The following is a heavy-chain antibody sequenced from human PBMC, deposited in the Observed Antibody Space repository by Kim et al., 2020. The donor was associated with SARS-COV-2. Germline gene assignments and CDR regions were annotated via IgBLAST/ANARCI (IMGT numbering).Heavy chain of an antibody. CDR2: IWYDGSNK. J-gene: IGHJ3*02. D-gene: IGHD3-22*01. CDR1: GFTFSSYG. Sequence: GGSLRLSCAASGFTFSSYGMHWVRQAPGKGLEWVAVIWYDGSNKYYADSVKGRFTISRDNSKNTLYLQMNSLRAEDTAVYYCARDGVRRYYDSSGYPFYAFDIWGQGTMVTVSS. CDR3: ARDGVRRYYDSSGYPFYAFDI. V-gene: IGHV3-33*01.